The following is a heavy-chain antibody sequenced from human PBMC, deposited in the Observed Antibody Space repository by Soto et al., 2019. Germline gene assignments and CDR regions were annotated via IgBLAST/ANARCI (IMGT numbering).Heavy chain of an antibody. Sequence: LSLTCAVYGGSFSGYYWSWIRQPPGKGLEWIGEINHSGSTNYNPSLKSRVTISVDTSKNQFSLKLSSVTAADTAVYYCARVGQQLVRYWFDPWGQGTRVTVS. J-gene: IGHJ5*02. V-gene: IGHV4-34*01. CDR2: INHSGST. CDR1: GGSFSGYY. CDR3: ARVGQQLVRYWFDP. D-gene: IGHD6-13*01.